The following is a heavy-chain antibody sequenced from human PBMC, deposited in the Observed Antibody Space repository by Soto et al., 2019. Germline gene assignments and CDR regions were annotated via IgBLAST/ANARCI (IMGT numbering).Heavy chain of an antibody. CDR1: GFTFSSYS. J-gene: IGHJ4*02. D-gene: IGHD3-22*01. CDR2: ISSSSSTI. V-gene: IGHV3-48*02. Sequence: PGGSLRLSCAASGFTFSSYSMNWVRQAPGKGLEWVSYISSSSSTIYYADSVKGRFTISRDNAKNSLYLQMNSLRDEDTAVYYCARDKWQGGYYYNKLFDYWGQGTLVTVSS. CDR3: ARDKWQGGYYYNKLFDY.